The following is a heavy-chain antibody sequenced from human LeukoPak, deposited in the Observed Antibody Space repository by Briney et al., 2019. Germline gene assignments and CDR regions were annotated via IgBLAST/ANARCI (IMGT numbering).Heavy chain of an antibody. D-gene: IGHD3-22*01. V-gene: IGHV4-59*01. CDR1: GGSISSYY. J-gene: IGHJ4*02. Sequence: KPSETLSLTCTVSGGSISSYYWSWIRQPPGKGLEWIGYIYYSGSTNYNPSLKSRVTISVDTSKNQFSLKLSSVTAADTAVYYCARRSGYSSSEDYWGQGTLVTVSS. CDR3: ARRSGYSSSEDY. CDR2: IYYSGST.